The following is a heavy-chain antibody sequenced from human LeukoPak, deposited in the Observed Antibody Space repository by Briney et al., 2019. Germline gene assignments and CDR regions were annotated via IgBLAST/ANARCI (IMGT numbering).Heavy chain of an antibody. Sequence: GGSLRLSCAASGFTFSSYYMQWVRQAPGKGLVWVSGIKTDGSSTRYADSVKGRFTISRDNAKNTLYLQMNSLRAEDTAVYYCVRDRSGWAGDYWGQGTPVTVSS. D-gene: IGHD6-19*01. J-gene: IGHJ4*02. V-gene: IGHV3-74*01. CDR2: IKTDGSST. CDR3: VRDRSGWAGDY. CDR1: GFTFSSYY.